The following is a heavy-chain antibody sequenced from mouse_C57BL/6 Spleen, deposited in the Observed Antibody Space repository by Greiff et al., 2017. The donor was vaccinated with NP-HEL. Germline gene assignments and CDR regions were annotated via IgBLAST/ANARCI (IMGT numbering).Heavy chain of an antibody. J-gene: IGHJ3*01. CDR1: GYTFTSYW. CDR3: ARRNYDYDGAWFAY. Sequence: QVQLQQPGAELVRPGSSVKLSCKASGYTFTSYWMHWVKQRPIQGLEWIGNIDPSDSETHYNQKFKDKATLTVDKSSSTAYMQLSSLTSEDSAVYYCARRNYDYDGAWFAYWGQGTLVTVSA. V-gene: IGHV1-52*01. CDR2: IDPSDSET. D-gene: IGHD2-4*01.